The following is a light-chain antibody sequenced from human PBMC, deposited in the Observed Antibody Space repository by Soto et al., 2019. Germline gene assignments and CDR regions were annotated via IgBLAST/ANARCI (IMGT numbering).Light chain of an antibody. CDR3: VLYMGSGIRV. V-gene: IGLV8-61*01. CDR2: NTN. J-gene: IGLJ3*02. CDR1: SGSVSTSYY. Sequence: QTVVTQEPSFSVSPGGTVTLTCGLSSGSVSTSYYPSWYQQTPGQAPRTLIYNTNTRSSGVPDRFSGSILGNKAALTITGAQADDEWDYYCVLYMGSGIRVFGGGTKLTVL.